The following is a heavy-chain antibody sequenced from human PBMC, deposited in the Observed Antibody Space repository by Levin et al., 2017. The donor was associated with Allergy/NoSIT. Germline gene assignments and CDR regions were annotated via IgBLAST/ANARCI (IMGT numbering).Heavy chain of an antibody. J-gene: IGHJ6*02. D-gene: IGHD3-22*01. V-gene: IGHV4-34*01. CDR3: ARGYDSSGNYGMDV. Sequence: SETLSLTCAVYGGSFSGYYWSWIRQPPGKGLEWIGEINHSGSTNYNPSLKSRVTISVDTSKNQFSLKLSSVTAADTAVYYCARGYDSSGNYGMDVWGQGTTVTVSS. CDR2: INHSGST. CDR1: GGSFSGYY.